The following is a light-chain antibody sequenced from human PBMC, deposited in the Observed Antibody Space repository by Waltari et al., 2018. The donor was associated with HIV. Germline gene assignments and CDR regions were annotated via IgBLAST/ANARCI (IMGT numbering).Light chain of an antibody. Sequence: QSVLTQPPSVSGAPGQRVTIPCTGSRSNIGAGSDVHWYQQLPGTAPKLLIYDNNNRPSGVPDRFSGSKSGTSASLAITGLQAEDEADYYCQSYDSGLRVFGGGTKLTVL. V-gene: IGLV1-40*01. CDR1: RSNIGAGSD. J-gene: IGLJ3*02. CDR2: DNN. CDR3: QSYDSGLRV.